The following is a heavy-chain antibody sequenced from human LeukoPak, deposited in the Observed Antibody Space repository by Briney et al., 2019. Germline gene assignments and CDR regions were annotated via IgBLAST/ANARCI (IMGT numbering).Heavy chain of an antibody. CDR2: IIPIFGTA. D-gene: IGHD1-1*01. V-gene: IGHV1-69*13. CDR1: GGTFSSYA. J-gene: IGHJ4*02. CDR3: ARGTYRARGTFDY. Sequence: GASVKASCKASGGTFSSYAISWVRQAPGQGLEWMGGIIPIFGTANYAQKFQGRVTITADESTSTAYMELSSLRSEDTAVYYCARGTYRARGTFDYWGQGTLVTVSS.